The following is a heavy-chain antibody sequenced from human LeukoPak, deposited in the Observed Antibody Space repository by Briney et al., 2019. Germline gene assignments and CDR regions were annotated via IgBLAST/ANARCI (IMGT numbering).Heavy chain of an antibody. CDR2: INHSGST. Sequence: SETLSLTCAVYGGSFSGYYWSWIRQPPGKGLEWIGEINHSGSTNYNPSLKSRVTISVDTSKNQFSLKLSSVTAADTAVYYCARGKLRFLEWLFRFDPWGQGTLVTVSS. D-gene: IGHD3-3*01. J-gene: IGHJ5*02. V-gene: IGHV4-34*01. CDR1: GGSFSGYY. CDR3: ARGKLRFLEWLFRFDP.